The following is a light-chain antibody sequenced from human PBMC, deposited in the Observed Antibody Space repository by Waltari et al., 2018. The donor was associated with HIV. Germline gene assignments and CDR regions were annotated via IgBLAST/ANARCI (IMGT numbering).Light chain of an antibody. CDR1: HDISTY. CDR3: QQYESVSPLT. J-gene: IGKJ4*01. V-gene: IGKV1-33*01. CDR2: DAS. Sequence: DIQMTQSPPSLSAFVGDIVTITCQASHDISTYLNWFQQKPGKAPKLLISDASRLETGVPLRFRGSGSGTDFTFTITSLQPEDIATYYCQQYESVSPLTFGGGTKVEIK.